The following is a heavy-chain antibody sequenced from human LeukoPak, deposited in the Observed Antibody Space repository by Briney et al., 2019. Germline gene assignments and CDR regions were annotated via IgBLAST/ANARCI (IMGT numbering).Heavy chain of an antibody. V-gene: IGHV3-23*01. D-gene: IGHD3-3*01. CDR3: AKVSGGEHNFWSDFSQDKWFDP. CDR1: GFNFKTYA. CDR2: IGSSGDRV. Sequence: PGGSLRLSCEASGFNFKTYAMTWVRQAPGKGLEWVSAIGSSGDRVYYADSLKGRFTIYRHNSKKTLFLQMNSMRPEDTAVYDCAKVSGGEHNFWSDFSQDKWFDPWGQGTLVTVSS. J-gene: IGHJ5*02.